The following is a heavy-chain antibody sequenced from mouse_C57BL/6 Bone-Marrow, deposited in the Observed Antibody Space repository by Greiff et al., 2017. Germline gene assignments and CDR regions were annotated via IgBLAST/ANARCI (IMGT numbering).Heavy chain of an antibody. CDR1: GYSITCGYY. V-gene: IGHV3-6*01. J-gene: IGHJ4*01. Sequence: EVQLQQSGPGLVKPSQSLSLTCSVTGYSITCGYYWNWIRQFPGNKLEWMGYISYDGSNNYNPSHKNRISITRATSKNQFFLKLNAVTTEDTATYYCARDPGMDYCGQGTSFTVSS. CDR3: ARDPGMDY. CDR2: ISYDGSN.